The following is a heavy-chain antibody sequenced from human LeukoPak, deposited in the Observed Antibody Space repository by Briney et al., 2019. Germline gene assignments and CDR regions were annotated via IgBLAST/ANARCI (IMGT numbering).Heavy chain of an antibody. V-gene: IGHV4-39*07. J-gene: IGHJ3*02. CDR1: GGSISSSSYY. Sequence: SETLSLTCTVSGGSISSSSYYWGWIRQPPGKGLEWIGSIYYSGSTYYNPSLKSRVTISVDTSKNQFSLKLSSVTAADTAVYYCARDIHCSGGSCYPNDAFDIWGQGTMVTVSS. D-gene: IGHD2-15*01. CDR2: IYYSGST. CDR3: ARDIHCSGGSCYPNDAFDI.